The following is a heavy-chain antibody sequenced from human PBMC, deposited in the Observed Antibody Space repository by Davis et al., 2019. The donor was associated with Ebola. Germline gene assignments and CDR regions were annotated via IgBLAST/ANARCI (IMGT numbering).Heavy chain of an antibody. CDR2: IYYSGST. D-gene: IGHD3-22*01. CDR3: AREHRSGYYDY. J-gene: IGHJ4*02. V-gene: IGHV4-61*01. CDR1: GGSVSSGSYY. Sequence: PSETLSLTCTVSGGSVSSGSYYWSWIRQPPGKGLEWIGYIYYSGSTNYNPSLKSRVTISVDTSKNQFSLKLSSVTAADTAVYYCAREHRSGYYDYWGQGTLVTVSS.